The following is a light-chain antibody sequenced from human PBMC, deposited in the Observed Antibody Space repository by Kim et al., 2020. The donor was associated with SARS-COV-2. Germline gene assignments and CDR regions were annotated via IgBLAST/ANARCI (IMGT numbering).Light chain of an antibody. V-gene: IGKV3-11*01. J-gene: IGKJ1*01. CDR1: QSVRSY. CDR3: QQRSEWPPA. Sequence: EIVLTQSPATLSLSPGERATLSCRASQSVRSYIAWYQQKPGQAPRLLIHDTSGRATGIPARFSGSGSGTELTLTISSLEPEDFAIYYCQQRSEWPPAFGQGTKVDIK. CDR2: DTS.